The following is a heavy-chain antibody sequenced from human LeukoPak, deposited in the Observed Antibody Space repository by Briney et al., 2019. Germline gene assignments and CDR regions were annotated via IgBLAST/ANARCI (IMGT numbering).Heavy chain of an antibody. D-gene: IGHD3-10*02. J-gene: IGHJ6*04. V-gene: IGHV3-30*18. CDR1: GFTFSRYG. Sequence: GGSLRLSCAASGFTFSRYGMHWVRQTPGKGLEWVAVISYDASNKYYADSVKGRFTTSRDNAKNSLYLQMNSLRAEDTAVYYCAELGITMIGGVWGKGTTVTISS. CDR2: ISYDASNK. CDR3: AELGITMIGGV.